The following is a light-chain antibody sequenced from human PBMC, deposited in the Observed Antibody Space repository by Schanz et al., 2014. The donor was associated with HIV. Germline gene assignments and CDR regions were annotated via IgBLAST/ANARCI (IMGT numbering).Light chain of an antibody. Sequence: SALTQPASVSGSPGQSITISCTGTSSDIGNSNLVSWYQQHPGKAPKLLIFDGRKRPSGVSSRFSGSKSANTASLTISGLQADDEAHYYCSSYTSFGTLVFGGGTKLTVL. CDR3: SSYTSFGTLV. CDR2: DGR. V-gene: IGLV2-14*02. CDR1: SSDIGNSNL. J-gene: IGLJ3*02.